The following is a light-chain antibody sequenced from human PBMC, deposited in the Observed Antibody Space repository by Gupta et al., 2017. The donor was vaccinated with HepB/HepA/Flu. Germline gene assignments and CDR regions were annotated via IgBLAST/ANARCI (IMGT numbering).Light chain of an antibody. CDR2: EFT. Sequence: QSALTQPASVSGSPGQSITISCTGASSDIGSDRLVSWFQQHPGKVPTLIMYEFTKRPSGVSSRFSGSQSANAASLTISGLRAEDEADYYCSSYTSTNTVFGGGTKVTVL. J-gene: IGLJ2*01. CDR1: SSDIGSDRL. CDR3: SSYTSTNTV. V-gene: IGLV2-23*02.